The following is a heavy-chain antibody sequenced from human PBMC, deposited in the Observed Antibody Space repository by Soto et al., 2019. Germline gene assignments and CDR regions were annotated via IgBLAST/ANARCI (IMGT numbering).Heavy chain of an antibody. CDR3: ARGYQFVVVPAAKGYYYYGMDV. J-gene: IGHJ6*02. D-gene: IGHD2-2*01. CDR1: GDSVSSNSAA. V-gene: IGHV6-1*01. Sequence: PSQTLSLTCAISGDSVSSNSAAWNWIRQSPSRGLEWLGRTYYRSKWYNDYAVSVKSRITINPDTSKNQFSLQLNSVTPEDTAVYYCARGYQFVVVPAAKGYYYYGMDVWGQGTTVTVSS. CDR2: TYYRSKWYN.